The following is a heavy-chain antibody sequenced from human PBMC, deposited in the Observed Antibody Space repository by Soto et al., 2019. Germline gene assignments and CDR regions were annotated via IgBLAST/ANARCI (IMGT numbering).Heavy chain of an antibody. D-gene: IGHD2-15*01. Sequence: GGSLRLSCAASGFTFSSYSMNWVRQAPGKGLGWVSYISSSSSTIYYADSVKGRFTISRDNAKNSLYLQMNSLRAEDTAVYYCARAIPCSGGSCYLGDYWGQGTLVTVSS. CDR2: ISSSSSTI. CDR3: ARAIPCSGGSCYLGDY. J-gene: IGHJ4*02. V-gene: IGHV3-48*01. CDR1: GFTFSSYS.